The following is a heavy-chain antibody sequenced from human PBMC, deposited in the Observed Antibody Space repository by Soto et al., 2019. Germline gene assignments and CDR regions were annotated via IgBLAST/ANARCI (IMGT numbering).Heavy chain of an antibody. CDR2: IRNQIYQETT. V-gene: IGHV3-49*03. CDR3: SGAERKDKEYFYL. J-gene: IGHJ2*01. D-gene: IGHD1-26*01. CDR1: GFPFYDFA. Sequence: SLRLSCTCSGFPFYDFAINWFLQAPGKGLEWVCLIRNQIYQETTKYAAAVKGRFTISRDTSNGIDYLQMNSLNIEYSAVYYCSGAERKDKEYFYL.